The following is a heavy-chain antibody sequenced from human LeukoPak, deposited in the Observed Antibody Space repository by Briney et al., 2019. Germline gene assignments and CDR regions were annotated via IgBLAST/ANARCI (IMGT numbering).Heavy chain of an antibody. D-gene: IGHD3-3*01. Sequence: GGSLRLSCAASGFTFSDYYMSWIRQAPGKGLEWVSYISSSGGTIYYADSVKGRFTISRDNAKNSLYLQMNSLRAEDTAVYYCARRSRFLEWLLSYYFDYWGQGTLVTVSS. CDR2: ISSSGGTI. V-gene: IGHV3-11*01. CDR3: ARRSRFLEWLLSYYFDY. J-gene: IGHJ4*02. CDR1: GFTFSDYY.